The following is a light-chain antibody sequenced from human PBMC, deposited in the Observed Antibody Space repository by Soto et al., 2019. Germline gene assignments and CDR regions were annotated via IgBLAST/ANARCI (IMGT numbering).Light chain of an antibody. CDR2: DAS. J-gene: IGKJ5*01. Sequence: DVQMTQSPSSLSASVGDRVTITCQASQDISKHLSWCQQKPGKAPNLLICDASTLETGVPSRFSGSGSGTEFTFTISSLQPEDFATYYCQQYGDLPLTFGQGTRLEMK. V-gene: IGKV1-33*01. CDR1: QDISKH. CDR3: QQYGDLPLT.